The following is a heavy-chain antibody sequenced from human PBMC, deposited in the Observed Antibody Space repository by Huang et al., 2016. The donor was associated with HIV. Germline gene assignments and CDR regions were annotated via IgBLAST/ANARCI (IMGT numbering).Heavy chain of an antibody. CDR1: GYTFTTYH. D-gene: IGHD3-10*01. CDR3: ARALWLFGLGSPLDF. J-gene: IGHJ4*02. Sequence: QVQLVQSGAEVKKPGASVKISCKASGYTFTTYHMHWVRQAPGQGLEWMGMGNPSGASTRYAQTFQGRVTMTSDTSTSTVYMELSSLTPEDTAVYYCARALWLFGLGSPLDFWGQGSLVTVPS. CDR2: GNPSGAST. V-gene: IGHV1-46*01.